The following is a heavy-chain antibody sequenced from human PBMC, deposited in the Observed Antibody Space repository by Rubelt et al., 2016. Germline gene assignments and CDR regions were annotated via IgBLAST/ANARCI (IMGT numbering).Heavy chain of an antibody. CDR3: ARERVSNWYFDL. V-gene: IGHV1-69*01. J-gene: IGHJ2*01. D-gene: IGHD3-3*02. CDR2: IIPIFGTA. Sequence: GGIIPIFGTANYAQKFQGRVTITADESTSTAYMELSSLRSEDTAVYYCARERVSNWYFDLWGRGTLVTVSS.